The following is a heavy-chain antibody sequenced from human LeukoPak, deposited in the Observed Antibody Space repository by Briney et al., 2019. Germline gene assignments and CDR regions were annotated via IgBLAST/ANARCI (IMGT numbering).Heavy chain of an antibody. Sequence: GESLKISCKGSGYNFTSYWSGWVRQMPGKGLEWMGIIYPGDSDTRNSPSFQGQVTISADKSISTAYVQWSSLKASDTAMYYCARGAVAGNAYAFDIWGQGTMVTVSS. CDR1: GYNFTSYW. J-gene: IGHJ3*02. CDR3: ARGAVAGNAYAFDI. V-gene: IGHV5-51*01. CDR2: IYPGDSDT. D-gene: IGHD6-19*01.